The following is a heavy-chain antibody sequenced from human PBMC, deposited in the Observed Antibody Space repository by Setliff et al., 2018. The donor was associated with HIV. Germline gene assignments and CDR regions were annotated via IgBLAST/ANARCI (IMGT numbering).Heavy chain of an antibody. D-gene: IGHD3-3*01. J-gene: IGHJ3*02. CDR3: ARKGYGSGHSDSFDI. Sequence: GSLRLSCAASGFSFSNDVMHWVRQAPGKGLEWVAVISEDASTIFYVDSVKGRFTISRDNPENTLYLQMNNLRPEDTAVYYCARKGYGSGHSDSFDIWGQGTMVTVSS. CDR1: GFSFSNDV. CDR2: ISEDASTI. V-gene: IGHV3-30*03.